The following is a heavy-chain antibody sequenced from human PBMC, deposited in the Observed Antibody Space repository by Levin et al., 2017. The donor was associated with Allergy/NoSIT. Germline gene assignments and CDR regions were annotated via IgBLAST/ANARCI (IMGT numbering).Heavy chain of an antibody. CDR3: TKDDGAAYYSFDS. CDR1: GFTFNTYA. D-gene: IGHD1-26*01. Sequence: GESLKISCAASGFTFNTYAMNWVRQAPGQGLEWVSSVSTDGDYTFYADSVKRRFTISRDNSRNTLFLQMNSLGAEDTALYYCTKDDGAAYYSFDSWGQGTLVTVSS. J-gene: IGHJ4*02. CDR2: VSTDGDYT. V-gene: IGHV3-23*01.